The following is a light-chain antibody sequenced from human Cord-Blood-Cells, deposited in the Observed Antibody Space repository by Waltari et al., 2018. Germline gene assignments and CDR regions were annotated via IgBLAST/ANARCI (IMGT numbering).Light chain of an antibody. CDR3: MQALQTPYT. CDR2: LGS. Sequence: DIVMTQSPLSPPVTPGEPASISCRSSQSLLHSNGYNYLDWYLQKPGLAPQLLIYLGSNRASGGPDRFSGRGSGTDFTLKISRVEAEDVGVYYCMQALQTPYTFGQGTKLEIK. V-gene: IGKV2-28*01. CDR1: QSLLHSNGYNY. J-gene: IGKJ2*01.